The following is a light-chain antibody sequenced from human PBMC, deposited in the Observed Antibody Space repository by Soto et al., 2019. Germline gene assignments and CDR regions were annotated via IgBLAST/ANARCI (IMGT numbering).Light chain of an antibody. J-gene: IGLJ1*01. CDR2: NNN. V-gene: IGLV1-44*01. CDR1: SSNIGTNA. Sequence: QCVLTQPPSASGTPGQRVTISCSGGSSNIGTNAVNWYQQLPGTAPKPLIYNNNQRPSGVPDRFSGSKSGTSASLAISGLQSEDEADYYCAAWDDSLNGYVFGTGTKVTVL. CDR3: AAWDDSLNGYV.